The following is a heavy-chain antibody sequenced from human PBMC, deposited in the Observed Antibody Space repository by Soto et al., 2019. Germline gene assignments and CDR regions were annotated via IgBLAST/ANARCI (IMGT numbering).Heavy chain of an antibody. V-gene: IGHV3-11*06. CDR2: ISSSSSYI. CDR3: ARALVVPAAPYYYYGMDV. J-gene: IGHJ6*02. CDR1: GFTFSDYY. Sequence: GGSLRLSCAASGFTFSDYYMSWIRQAPGKGLEWVSSISSSSSYIYYADSVKGRFTISRDNAKNSLYLQMNSLRAEDTAVYYCARALVVPAAPYYYYGMDVWGQGTTVTVSS. D-gene: IGHD2-2*01.